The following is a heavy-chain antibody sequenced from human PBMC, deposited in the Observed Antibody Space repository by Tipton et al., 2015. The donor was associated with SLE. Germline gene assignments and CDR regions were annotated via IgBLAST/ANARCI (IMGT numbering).Heavy chain of an antibody. V-gene: IGHV3-21*01. Sequence: GSLRLSCAASGFTFSSYTMNWVSQAPGKGLEWVSSISGDSSYIFYADSLKGRFTISRDNAKNSLYLQMNSLRAEDTAVYYCARDFWSGHSIEYFQHWGQGTLVIVSS. CDR2: ISGDSSYI. CDR3: ARDFWSGHSIEYFQH. CDR1: GFTFSSYT. J-gene: IGHJ1*01. D-gene: IGHD3-3*01.